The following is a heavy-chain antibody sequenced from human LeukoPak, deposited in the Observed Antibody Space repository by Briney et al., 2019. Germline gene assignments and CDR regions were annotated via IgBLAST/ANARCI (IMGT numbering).Heavy chain of an antibody. CDR2: IYTSGST. CDR3: ARVGKDMGYCSGGSCYSTGYWFDP. CDR1: GGSISSSSYY. V-gene: IGHV4-61*02. J-gene: IGHJ5*02. D-gene: IGHD2-15*01. Sequence: SETLSLTCTVSGGSISSSSYYWGWIRQPAGKGLEWIGRIYTSGSTNYNPSLKSRVTMSVDTSKNQFSLKLSSVTAADTAVYYCARVGKDMGYCSGGSCYSTGYWFDPWGQGTLVTVSS.